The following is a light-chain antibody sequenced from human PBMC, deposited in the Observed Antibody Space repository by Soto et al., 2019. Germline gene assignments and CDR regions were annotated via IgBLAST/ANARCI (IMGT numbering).Light chain of an antibody. CDR1: QTVYAF. CDR2: EAS. Sequence: DIHMTQSPSSLSASVGDRVTITCRASQTVYAFLGWYQHKSGRAPSLLIYEASTLHSGVPSRFSGSGSGTNFTLTIDGLQPEDFATCYCHQTFSSPRTFGPGTKV. CDR3: HQTFSSPRT. V-gene: IGKV1-39*01. J-gene: IGKJ1*01.